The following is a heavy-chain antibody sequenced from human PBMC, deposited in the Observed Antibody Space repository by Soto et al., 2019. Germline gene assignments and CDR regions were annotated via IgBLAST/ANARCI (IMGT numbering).Heavy chain of an antibody. CDR3: ARVRGGGYDSSGYYYLDYFDY. CDR1: GGSISSGGYY. J-gene: IGHJ4*02. V-gene: IGHV4-31*03. CDR2: IYYSGST. Sequence: PSETLSLTCTVSGGSISSGGYYWSWIRHHPGKGLEWIGYIYYSGSTYYNPSLKSRVTISVDTSKNQFSLKLSSVTAADTAVYYCARVRGGGYDSSGYYYLDYFDYWGQGTLVTVS. D-gene: IGHD3-22*01.